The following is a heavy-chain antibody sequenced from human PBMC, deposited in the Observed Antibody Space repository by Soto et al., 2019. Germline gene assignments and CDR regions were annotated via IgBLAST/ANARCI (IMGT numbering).Heavy chain of an antibody. V-gene: IGHV3-30-3*01. CDR3: ARRYCSGGYCYFDH. CDR1: GFTLSSYA. CDR2: ISYDGSDK. J-gene: IGHJ4*02. D-gene: IGHD2-15*01. Sequence: QVQLVESGGGVVQPGRSLRLSCAASGFTLSSYAMHWVRQAPGKGLGWVAVISYDGSDKYYADSVKGRFTISRDNSKNTLFLQMNTLRPEDTAVYYCARRYCSGGYCYFDHWGQGTLVTVSS.